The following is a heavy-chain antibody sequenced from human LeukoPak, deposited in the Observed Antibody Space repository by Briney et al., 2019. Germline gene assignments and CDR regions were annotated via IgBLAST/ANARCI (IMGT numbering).Heavy chain of an antibody. CDR3: ARDLGSSGLVGATSKRPDPNWFDP. D-gene: IGHD1-26*01. J-gene: IGHJ5*02. Sequence: ASVKVSCKASGYTFTSYGISWVRQAPGQGLEWMGWISVYNGNTNYAQKLQGRVTMTTDTSTSTAYMELRSLRSDDTAVYYCARDLGSSGLVGATSKRPDPNWFDPWGQGTLVTVSS. CDR1: GYTFTSYG. CDR2: ISVYNGNT. V-gene: IGHV1-18*01.